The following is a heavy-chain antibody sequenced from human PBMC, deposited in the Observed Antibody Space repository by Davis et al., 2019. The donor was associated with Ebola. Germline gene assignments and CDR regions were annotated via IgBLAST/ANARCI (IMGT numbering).Heavy chain of an antibody. CDR2: IYHTGNT. CDR1: GYSISSGFF. CDR3: ARLRDSSSSGYYYYFYYMDV. D-gene: IGHD6-6*01. J-gene: IGHJ6*03. Sequence: SETLSLTCDVSGYSISSGFFWGWVRQPPGKGLEWIGSIYHTGNTYYNPSLKSRVTISVDTSKNQFSLRLASVTAADTAVYYCARLRDSSSSGYYYYFYYMDVWGKGTAVTVSS. V-gene: IGHV4-38-2*01.